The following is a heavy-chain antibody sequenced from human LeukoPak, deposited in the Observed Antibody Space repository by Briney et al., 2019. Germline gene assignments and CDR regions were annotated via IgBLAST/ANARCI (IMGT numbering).Heavy chain of an antibody. V-gene: IGHV4-61*02. Sequence: PSETLSLTCTVSGGSISSGSYYWSWIRQPAGKGLEWIGRIYTSGSTNYNPSLKSRVTISVDTSKNQFSLKLSSVTAADTAVYYCAGGAWNYYHWGQGTLVTVSS. CDR3: AGGAWNYYH. CDR1: GGSISSGSYY. J-gene: IGHJ5*02. CDR2: IYTSGST. D-gene: IGHD1-7*01.